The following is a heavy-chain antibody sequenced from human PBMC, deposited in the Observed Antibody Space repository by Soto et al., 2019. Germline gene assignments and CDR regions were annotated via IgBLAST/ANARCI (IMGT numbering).Heavy chain of an antibody. Sequence: EVQLVETGGALIQPGGSLRLSCAASGFAVSNHYMNWVRQAPGKGLEWVSIIRTTGSTYYADSVKGRFTISRDNSENTVSLEMNSLRVEDTAVYYCARNSMMDVWGQGTTVIVSS. V-gene: IGHV3-53*02. CDR3: ARNSMMDV. CDR1: GFAVSNHY. J-gene: IGHJ6*02. CDR2: IRTTGST.